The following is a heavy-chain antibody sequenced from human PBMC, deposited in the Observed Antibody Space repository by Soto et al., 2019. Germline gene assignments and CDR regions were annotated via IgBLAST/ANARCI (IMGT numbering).Heavy chain of an antibody. CDR2: INPNSGGT. CDR3: ARGAGGGSLSYLDV. CDR1: GYTLTGYY. Sequence: ASVKVSCKASGYTLTGYYMHWVRQSPGQGLEWMGWINPNSGGTNYAQRFQGWVTMTRDTSISTAYMELSRLRSDDTAVYYCARGAGGGSLSYLDVWGKGTTVTVSS. D-gene: IGHD2-15*01. V-gene: IGHV1-2*04. J-gene: IGHJ6*03.